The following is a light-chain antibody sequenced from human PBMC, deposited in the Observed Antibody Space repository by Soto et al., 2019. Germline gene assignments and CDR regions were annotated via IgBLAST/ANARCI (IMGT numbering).Light chain of an antibody. CDR1: QSVSSSY. J-gene: IGKJ5*01. Sequence: EIVLTQSPGTLSLSPGERYTLSCLASQSVSSSYLAWYQQKPGQAPRLLIYGASSRATGIPDRFSGSGSGTDFTLTISRLEPEDFAVYYCQQYENSPITFGQGTRLEIK. CDR3: QQYENSPIT. V-gene: IGKV3-20*01. CDR2: GAS.